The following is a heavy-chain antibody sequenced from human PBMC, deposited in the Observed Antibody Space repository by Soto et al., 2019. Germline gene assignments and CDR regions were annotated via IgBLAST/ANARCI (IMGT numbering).Heavy chain of an antibody. J-gene: IGHJ5*02. V-gene: IGHV4-31*03. D-gene: IGHD6-13*01. CDR3: ARDPSGIAAEGGFDP. CDR1: GGSISSGGFY. CDR2: IYYSGST. Sequence: QVQLQESGPGLVKPSQTLSLTCTVSGGSISSGGFYWSWIRHHPGKGLEWIGYIYYSGSTYYNPSLKSRVTISGDTSKNQFSLRLSSVTAADTAVYYCARDPSGIAAEGGFDPWGQGTLVTVSS.